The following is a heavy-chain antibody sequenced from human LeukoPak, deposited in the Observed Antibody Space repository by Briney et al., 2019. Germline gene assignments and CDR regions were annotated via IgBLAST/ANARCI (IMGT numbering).Heavy chain of an antibody. J-gene: IGHJ4*02. D-gene: IGHD4-17*01. CDR1: GGSISSYY. Sequence: SETLSLTCTVSGGSISSYYWSWIRQPPGKGLEWIGYIYYSGSTNYNPSLKSRVTISVDTSKNQFSLTLSSVTAADTAVYYCARVYPTYGDYVFNYFDYWGQGTLVTVSS. CDR2: IYYSGST. V-gene: IGHV4-59*01. CDR3: ARVYPTYGDYVFNYFDY.